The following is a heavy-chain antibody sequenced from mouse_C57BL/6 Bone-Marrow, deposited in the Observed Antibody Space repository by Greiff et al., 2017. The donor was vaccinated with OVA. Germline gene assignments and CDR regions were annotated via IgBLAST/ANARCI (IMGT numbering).Heavy chain of an antibody. CDR1: GYTFTSYW. CDR3: ARRMGTGHFDY. V-gene: IGHV1-64*01. Sequence: VQLKQPGAELVKPGASVKLSCKASGYTFTSYWMHWVKQRPGQGLEWIGMIHPNSGSTNYNEMFKSKATLTVDKSSSTAYMQLSSLTSEDSAVYYCARRMGTGHFDYWGQGTTLTVSS. J-gene: IGHJ2*01. CDR2: IHPNSGST. D-gene: IGHD4-1*01.